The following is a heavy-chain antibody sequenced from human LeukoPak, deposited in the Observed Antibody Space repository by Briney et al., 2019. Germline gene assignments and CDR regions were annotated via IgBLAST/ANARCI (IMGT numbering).Heavy chain of an antibody. CDR3: VREGYSGGAFDI. V-gene: IGHV1-2*02. CDR1: GYTFTGHY. Sequence: ASVKVSCKASGYTFTGHYMHWVRQAPGQGLEWMGWIYPKSGGTNYAQKFQSRVTMTRDTSITTAFMELNILKSDDTAVYYCVREGYSGGAFDIWGQGTMVTVSS. J-gene: IGHJ3*02. D-gene: IGHD5-12*01. CDR2: IYPKSGGT.